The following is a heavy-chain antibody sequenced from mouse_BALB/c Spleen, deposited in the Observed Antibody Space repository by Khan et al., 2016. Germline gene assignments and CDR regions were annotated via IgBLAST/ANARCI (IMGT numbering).Heavy chain of an antibody. Sequence: VQLQQSGAELVKPGASVKLSCTASGFNIKDTYMHWVKQRPEQGLEWIGRIDPANGNTKYDPKFQGKATITADTTSNTAYLQLSSLTSEDTAVYYCAREGYGNHYAMDYWGQGTSVTVSS. CDR3: AREGYGNHYAMDY. CDR2: IDPANGNT. V-gene: IGHV14-3*02. CDR1: GFNIKDTY. J-gene: IGHJ4*01. D-gene: IGHD2-10*02.